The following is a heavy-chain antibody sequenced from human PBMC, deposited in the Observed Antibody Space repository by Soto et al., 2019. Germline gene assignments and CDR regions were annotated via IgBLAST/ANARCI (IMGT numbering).Heavy chain of an antibody. CDR2: ISNDGGDK. J-gene: IGHJ4*02. CDR1: GFTFNRYP. D-gene: IGHD6-13*01. Sequence: QVRLVESGGGVVQPGRSLRLSCATSGFTFNRYPIHWLRQAPGKRRERVTVISNDGGDKHYADSVKGRFTISRDTSKNTLFLQMNSLRAEDKAVSYCARDLDIAAAAYYFDYWGQGTLVAVSS. V-gene: IGHV3-30-3*01. CDR3: ARDLDIAAAAYYFDY.